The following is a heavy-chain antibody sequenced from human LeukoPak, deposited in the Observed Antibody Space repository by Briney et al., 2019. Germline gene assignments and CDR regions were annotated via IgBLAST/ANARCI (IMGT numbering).Heavy chain of an antibody. CDR3: AKVDVYGAFDY. D-gene: IGHD5/OR15-5a*01. V-gene: IGHV3-23*01. Sequence: PGGSLTLSCAASGFTCSSYAMSWVRPAPGKGLEWVSAISGSGGSTYYADSVKGRFTISRDNAKNTLYLQMNSLRAEDTAVYYCAKVDVYGAFDYWGQGTLVTVSS. J-gene: IGHJ4*02. CDR1: GFTCSSYA. CDR2: ISGSGGST.